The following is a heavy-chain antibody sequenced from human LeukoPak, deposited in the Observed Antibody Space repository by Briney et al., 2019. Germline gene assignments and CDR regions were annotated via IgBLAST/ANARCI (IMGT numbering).Heavy chain of an antibody. CDR1: GGSFSGYY. CDR3: ARSTITIFGVVPVRGWFDP. D-gene: IGHD3-3*01. Sequence: KASETLSLTCAVCGGSFSGYYWSWIRQPPGKGLEWIGEINHSGSTNYNPSLKSRVTISVDTSKNQFSLKLSSVTAADTAVYYCARSTITIFGVVPVRGWFDPWGQGTLVTVSS. J-gene: IGHJ5*02. V-gene: IGHV4-34*01. CDR2: INHSGST.